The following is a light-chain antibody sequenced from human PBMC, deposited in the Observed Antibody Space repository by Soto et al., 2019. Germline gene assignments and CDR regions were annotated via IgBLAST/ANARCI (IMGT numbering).Light chain of an antibody. CDR1: SSDVGGYDY. V-gene: IGLV2-14*01. Sequence: VLTQPASVSGSPGQSITISCTGTSSDVGGYDYVSWYQLHPGKAPKLKVFEVSNRPSGVSYRFSGSKSGNTASLTISGLQAEDEADYFCSSYSISTAYLFGTGTKVTVL. CDR2: EVS. J-gene: IGLJ1*01. CDR3: SSYSISTAYL.